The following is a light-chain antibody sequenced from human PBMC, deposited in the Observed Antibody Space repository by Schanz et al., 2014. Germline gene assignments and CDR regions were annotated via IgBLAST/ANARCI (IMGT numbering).Light chain of an antibody. J-gene: IGKJ4*01. Sequence: EIVLTQSPGTLSLSPGERATLSCRASQTVNSNFVAWYQQRPGQAPRLLIYGASSRATGIPARFSGSGSGTDFTLAISSLEPEDSAVYYCQHRSNWPLTFGGGTKVGIK. CDR3: QHRSNWPLT. CDR1: QTVNSNF. CDR2: GAS. V-gene: IGKV3D-20*02.